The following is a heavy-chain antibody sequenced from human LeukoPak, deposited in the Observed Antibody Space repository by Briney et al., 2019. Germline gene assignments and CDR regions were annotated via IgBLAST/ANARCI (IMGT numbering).Heavy chain of an antibody. D-gene: IGHD3-22*01. CDR1: GYTLTELS. Sequence: ASVKVSCKVSGYTLTELSMHWVRQAPGKGLEWMGGFDPEDGETIYAQKFQGRVAMTEDTSTDTAYMELSSLRSEDTAIYFCTRDTFDSSGYFYYYFDYWGQGTLVTVSS. CDR3: TRDTFDSSGYFYYYFDY. J-gene: IGHJ4*02. CDR2: FDPEDGET. V-gene: IGHV1-24*01.